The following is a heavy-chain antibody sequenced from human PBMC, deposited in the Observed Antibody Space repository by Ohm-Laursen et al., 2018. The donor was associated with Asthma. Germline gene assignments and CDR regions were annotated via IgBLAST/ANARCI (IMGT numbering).Heavy chain of an antibody. CDR3: ARGRGYSYGYYFDY. D-gene: IGHD5-18*01. J-gene: IGHJ4*02. CDR1: GGSISSYY. CDR2: IYNIGST. Sequence: PSETLSLTCTVSGGSISSYYWSWIRQPPGKGLEWIGYIYNIGSTSYNPSLKSRVTISVDTSKNQFSLKLSSVTAADTAVYYCARGRGYSYGYYFDYWGQGTLVTVSS. V-gene: IGHV4-59*01.